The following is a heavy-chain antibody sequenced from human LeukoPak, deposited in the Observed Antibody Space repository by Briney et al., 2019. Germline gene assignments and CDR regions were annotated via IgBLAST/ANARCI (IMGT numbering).Heavy chain of an antibody. CDR3: AKGSDSSGYYHDY. CDR1: GFTFSSYC. D-gene: IGHD3-22*01. CDR2: IWYDGSKK. Sequence: GRSLRLSCAASGFTFSSYCMHWVRQAPGKGLEWGAVIWYDGSKKYYADSVKGRFTISRDNSQNTPYLQMNSLRAEDTAVYYCAKGSDSSGYYHDYWGQGTLVTVSS. J-gene: IGHJ4*02. V-gene: IGHV3-33*06.